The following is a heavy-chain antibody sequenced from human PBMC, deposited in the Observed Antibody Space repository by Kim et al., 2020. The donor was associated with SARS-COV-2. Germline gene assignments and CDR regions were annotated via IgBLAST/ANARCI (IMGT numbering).Heavy chain of an antibody. Sequence: SETLSLTCTVSGGSISSSSYYWGWIRQPPGKGLEWIGSIYYSGSTYYNPSLKSRVTISVDTSKNQFSLKLSSVTAADTAVYYCARGVSVVRGSPPDYWGQGTLVTVSS. D-gene: IGHD3-10*01. J-gene: IGHJ4*02. V-gene: IGHV4-39*01. CDR3: ARGVSVVRGSPPDY. CDR2: IYYSGST. CDR1: GGSISSSSYY.